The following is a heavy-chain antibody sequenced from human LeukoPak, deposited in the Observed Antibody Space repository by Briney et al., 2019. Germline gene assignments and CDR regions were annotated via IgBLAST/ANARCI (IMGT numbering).Heavy chain of an antibody. CDR2: INHSGST. D-gene: IGHD4-11*01. Sequence: PSETLSLTCAVYGGSFSGYYWSWIRQPPGKGLEWIGEINHSGSTNYNPSLKSRVTISVDTSKNQFSLKLSSVTAADTAVYYCARGHTYDYSNYPIDYWGQGTLVTVSS. CDR1: GGSFSGYY. V-gene: IGHV4-34*01. CDR3: ARGHTYDYSNYPIDY. J-gene: IGHJ4*02.